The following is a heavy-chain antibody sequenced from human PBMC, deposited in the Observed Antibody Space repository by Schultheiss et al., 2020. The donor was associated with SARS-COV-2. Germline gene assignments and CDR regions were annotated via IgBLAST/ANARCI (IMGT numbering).Heavy chain of an antibody. CDR2: IYYSGST. Sequence: SETLSLTCTVSGGSISSSSYYWSWIRQHPGKGLEWIGYIYYSGSTYYNPSLKSRVTISVDTSKNQFSLKLTSVIAADTAVYYCARVDLETALVGGLDVWGQGSTVTVSS. J-gene: IGHJ6*02. CDR1: GGSISSSSYY. V-gene: IGHV4-31*03. CDR3: ARVDLETALVGGLDV. D-gene: IGHD5-18*01.